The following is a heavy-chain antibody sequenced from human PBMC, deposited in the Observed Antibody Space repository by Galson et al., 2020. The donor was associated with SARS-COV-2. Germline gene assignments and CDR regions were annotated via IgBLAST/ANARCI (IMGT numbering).Heavy chain of an antibody. D-gene: IGHD2-15*01. J-gene: IGHJ1*01. CDR1: GFTFSDYY. CDR3: ARNGRDCSGGICYGAEYFQH. Sequence: GESLKISCAASGFTFSDYYMSWIRQAPGKGLEWVSYISSSSSYTNYADSVKGRFIISRDNAKNSQYLQMNSLRAEDTAVYYCARNGRDCSGGICYGAEYFQHWGQGTLVTVSS. CDR2: ISSSSSYT. V-gene: IGHV3-11*06.